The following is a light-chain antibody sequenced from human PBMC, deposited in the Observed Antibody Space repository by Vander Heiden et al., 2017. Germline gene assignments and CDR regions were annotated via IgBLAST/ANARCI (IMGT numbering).Light chain of an antibody. J-gene: IGKJ2*01. V-gene: IGKV1-27*01. CDR1: QGISNY. CDR2: AAS. Sequence: DIQMTQSPSSLSASVGDRVTITCRASQGISNYLAWYQQKPGKVPKLLIYAASTLQSGVPSRFSGSASRTDFTLTISSLHPEDVTTYYSQKYNTAPYTFGQGTKLEIK. CDR3: QKYNTAPYT.